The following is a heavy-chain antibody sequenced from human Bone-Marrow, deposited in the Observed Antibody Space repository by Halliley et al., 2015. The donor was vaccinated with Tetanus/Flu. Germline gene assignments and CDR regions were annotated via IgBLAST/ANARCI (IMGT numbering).Heavy chain of an antibody. CDR2: ISSRRSYT. Sequence: SYISSRRSYTNYADSVKGRFSISRDNSKNLLFLQMNSLRAEDTAVYYCARGSSFGPSVYLDYWGRGTLVTVSS. CDR3: ARGSSFGPSVYLDY. V-gene: IGHV3-11*05. D-gene: IGHD6-13*01. J-gene: IGHJ4*02.